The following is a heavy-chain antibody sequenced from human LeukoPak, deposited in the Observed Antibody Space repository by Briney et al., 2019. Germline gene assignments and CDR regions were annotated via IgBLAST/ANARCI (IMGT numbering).Heavy chain of an antibody. V-gene: IGHV4-59*12. CDR3: ARESLGDRVN. Sequence: SETLSLTCTVSGGSISSYYWSWIRQPPGKGLEWIGYIYYSGSTYYNPSLKSRVTISVDTSKNQFSLKVSSVTAADTAVYYCARESLGDRVNWGQGTLVTVSS. J-gene: IGHJ4*02. CDR1: GGSISSYY. CDR2: IYYSGST. D-gene: IGHD3-10*01.